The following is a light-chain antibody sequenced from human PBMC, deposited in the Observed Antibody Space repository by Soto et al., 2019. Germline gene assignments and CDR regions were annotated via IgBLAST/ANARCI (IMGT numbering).Light chain of an antibody. Sequence: DIHMTQSPASVSASVGNIGTITCRASQGISSWLAWYQQKPEKAPKLVIYDASSLQSGVPSRFSGSGSGTDFTLTISSLQPEDFATYYCQQANSFPPTFGGGTKVDIK. V-gene: IGKV1-12*01. CDR3: QQANSFPPT. CDR1: QGISSW. J-gene: IGKJ4*01. CDR2: DAS.